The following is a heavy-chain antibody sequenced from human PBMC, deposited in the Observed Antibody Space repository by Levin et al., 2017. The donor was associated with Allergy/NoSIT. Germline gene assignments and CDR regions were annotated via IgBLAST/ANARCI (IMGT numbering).Heavy chain of an antibody. CDR2: IYLDDDK. CDR1: GFSLSTSGVG. V-gene: IGHV2-5*02. Sequence: SGPTLVKPTQTLTLTCTFSGFSLSTSGVGVGWIRQPPGKALEWLALIYLDDDKRYSPSLKSRLTITKDTSKNQVVLTMTNMDPVDTATSSCSHRDYHGSGGGGAFDSWGQGTMVTVSS. CDR3: SHRDYHGSGGGGAFDS. J-gene: IGHJ3*02. D-gene: IGHD3-10*01.